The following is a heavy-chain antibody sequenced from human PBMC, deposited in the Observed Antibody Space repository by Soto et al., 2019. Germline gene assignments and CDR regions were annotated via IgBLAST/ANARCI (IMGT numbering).Heavy chain of an antibody. D-gene: IGHD3-16*02. CDR3: AKDRANYDYVWASYRKQPFDY. Sequence: GGSLRLSCAASGFSFSSYAMSWVRQAPGKGLEWVSAISGSGGSTYYADSVKGRFTISRDNSKNTLYLQMNSLRAEDTAVYYCAKDRANYDYVWASYRKQPFDYWGQGTLVTVSS. CDR2: ISGSGGST. J-gene: IGHJ4*02. V-gene: IGHV3-23*01. CDR1: GFSFSSYA.